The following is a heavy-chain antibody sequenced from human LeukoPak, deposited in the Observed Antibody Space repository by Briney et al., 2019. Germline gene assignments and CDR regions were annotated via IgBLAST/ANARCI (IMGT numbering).Heavy chain of an antibody. CDR3: AKDSKRLHCSSTSCYFDY. J-gene: IGHJ4*02. CDR1: GFTVTDNY. V-gene: IGHV3-11*01. D-gene: IGHD2-2*01. CDR2: IGHTGSIT. Sequence: GGSLRLSCAASGFTVTDNYMNWVRQSSGKGLEWVSYIGHTGSITDYADSVKGRFTISKDNAKNSLYLQMNTLRAEDTAVYYCAKDSKRLHCSSTSCYFDYWGQGTLVTVSS.